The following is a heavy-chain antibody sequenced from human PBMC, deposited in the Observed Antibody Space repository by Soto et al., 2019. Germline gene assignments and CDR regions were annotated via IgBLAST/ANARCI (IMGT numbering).Heavy chain of an antibody. CDR1: GFTFSSYA. J-gene: IGHJ6*04. V-gene: IGHV3-23*01. D-gene: IGHD3-10*01. CDR3: AKPRGHVDEFGAEALYYYGMDV. Sequence: EVPLLESGGGLVQPGGSLRLSCAASGFTFSSYAMTWVRQAPGKGLEWVSVISGSGGSTYYADSVKGRFTISRDNSKNTLYLQMNSLIAEDTAVYNSAKPRGHVDEFGAEALYYYGMDVWSKGTTVTVSS. CDR2: ISGSGGST.